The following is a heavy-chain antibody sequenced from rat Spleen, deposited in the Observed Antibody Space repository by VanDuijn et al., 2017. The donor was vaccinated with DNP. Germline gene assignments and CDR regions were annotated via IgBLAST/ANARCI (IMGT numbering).Heavy chain of an antibody. D-gene: IGHD1-2*01. CDR2: IFSSGDST. V-gene: IGHV5-31*01. CDR1: GFTVNNFW. J-gene: IGHJ1*01. Sequence: EVQLVESGGDLVQPGRSLKLSCVVSGFTVNNFWMAWIRQVPGKGLEWVAAIFSSGDSTFYPNSVKGRFTISSDNAKNTLYLQMNSLRSEDTATYYCARAKYSSHYWYFDFWGPGTMVTVSS. CDR3: ARAKYSSHYWYFDF.